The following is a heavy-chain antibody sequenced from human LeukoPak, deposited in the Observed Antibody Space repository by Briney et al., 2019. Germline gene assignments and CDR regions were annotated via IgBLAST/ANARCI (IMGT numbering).Heavy chain of an antibody. D-gene: IGHD2-15*01. CDR2: ISGSGGST. Sequence: SGGSLRLSCAASGFTFSSYAMSWVRQAPGKGLEWVSAISGSGGSTYYADSVKGRFTISRDNSKNTLYLQMNSLRAEDTAVYYCAKVMLGYCSGGSCSPFDYWGQGTLVTVSS. CDR1: GFTFSSYA. CDR3: AKVMLGYCSGGSCSPFDY. J-gene: IGHJ4*02. V-gene: IGHV3-23*01.